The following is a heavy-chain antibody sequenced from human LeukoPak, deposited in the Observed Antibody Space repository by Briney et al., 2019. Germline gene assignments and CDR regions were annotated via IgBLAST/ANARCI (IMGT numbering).Heavy chain of an antibody. CDR1: GFIFSSYA. J-gene: IGHJ5*02. CDR3: ARSPTYYGSGTFRWFDP. V-gene: IGHV3-30*04. Sequence: GGSLRLSCAASGFIFSSYAFHWVRQAPGKGLEWVTVISYDGSHMSYADSVKGRFTISRDNSKNMVYLQMNSLRAEDTALYYCARSPTYYGSGTFRWFDPWGQGTLVTVSS. D-gene: IGHD3-10*01. CDR2: ISYDGSHM.